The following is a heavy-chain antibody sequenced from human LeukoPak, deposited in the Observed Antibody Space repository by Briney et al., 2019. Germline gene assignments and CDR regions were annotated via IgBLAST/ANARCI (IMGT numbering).Heavy chain of an antibody. J-gene: IGHJ4*02. V-gene: IGHV3-66*01. CDR3: ARREYSSSWYYFDY. D-gene: IGHD6-13*01. CDR2: IYSGGST. Sequence: GGSLGLSCAASGFTVSSNYMSWVRQAPGKGLEWVSVIYSGGSTYYADSVKGRFTISRDNSKNTLYLQMNSLRAEDTAVYYCARREYSSSWYYFDYWGQGTLVTVSS. CDR1: GFTVSSNY.